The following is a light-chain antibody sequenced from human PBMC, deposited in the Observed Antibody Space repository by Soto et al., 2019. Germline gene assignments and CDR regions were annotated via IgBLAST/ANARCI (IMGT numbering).Light chain of an antibody. CDR3: QQSFSTPYI. CDR1: QSVNDY. Sequence: DFQVTQSPSSLSASVGDRVTITCRASQSVNDYLNLYQKRPGKAPRLLIYAASTLHSGVPSRFSGSGFGTDFSLTITSLQTEDFATYYCQQSFSTPYIFGQGTKLEIK. J-gene: IGKJ2*01. CDR2: AAS. V-gene: IGKV1-39*01.